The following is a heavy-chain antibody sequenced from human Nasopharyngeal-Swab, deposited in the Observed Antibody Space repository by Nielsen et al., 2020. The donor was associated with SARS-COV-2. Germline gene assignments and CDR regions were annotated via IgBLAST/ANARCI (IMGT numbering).Heavy chain of an antibody. D-gene: IGHD3-10*01. Sequence: SETLSLTCAVYGGSFSGYYWSWIRQPPGKGLEWIGELNHSGSTNYNPSLKSRVTISVDTSKNQFSLKLSSVTAADTAVYYCARGRGHYYYGMDVWGQGTTVTVSS. V-gene: IGHV4-34*01. CDR2: LNHSGST. CDR3: ARGRGHYYYGMDV. CDR1: GGSFSGYY. J-gene: IGHJ6*02.